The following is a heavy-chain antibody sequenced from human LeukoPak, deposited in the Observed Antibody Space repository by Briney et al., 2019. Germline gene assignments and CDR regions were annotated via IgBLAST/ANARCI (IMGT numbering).Heavy chain of an antibody. CDR1: DDFIRSNNYY. CDR3: ARNFQYFDLPDY. J-gene: IGHJ4*02. CDR2: IYYSGRT. D-gene: IGHD2/OR15-2a*01. V-gene: IGHV4-39*07. Sequence: SETLSLTCTVSDDFIRSNNYYWGWVRQPPGKGLEWIGSIYYSGRTYHNPSLKSRVTISVDTSKNQFSLKLISVTAADTAVYYCARNFQYFDLPDYWGQGTLVTVSS.